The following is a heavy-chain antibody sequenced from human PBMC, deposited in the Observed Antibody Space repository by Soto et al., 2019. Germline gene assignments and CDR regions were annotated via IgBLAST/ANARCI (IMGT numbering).Heavy chain of an antibody. D-gene: IGHD6-6*01. CDR1: GGSFSGYY. V-gene: IGHV4-34*01. CDR3: ARVSRSSVRWFDP. J-gene: IGHJ5*02. Sequence: PSETLSLTCAVYGGSFSGYYWSWIRQPPGKGLEWIGEINHSGSTNYNPSLKSRVTISVDTSKNQISLKLSSVTAADTAVYYCARVSRSSVRWFDPWGQGTLVTVSS. CDR2: INHSGST.